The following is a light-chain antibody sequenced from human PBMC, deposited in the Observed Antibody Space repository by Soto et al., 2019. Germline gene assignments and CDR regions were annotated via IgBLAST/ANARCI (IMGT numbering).Light chain of an antibody. V-gene: IGKV3-20*01. CDR1: QSVSSSY. Sequence: EIVLTQSPGTLSLSPGERATLSCRASQSVSSSYLAWYQQKPGQAPRLLIYGASSRATGIPDRFSGSGSGTDFTLTISRLELDDFAVYYCPLYGSSQTFCHGT. CDR2: GAS. CDR3: PLYGSSQT. J-gene: IGKJ1*01.